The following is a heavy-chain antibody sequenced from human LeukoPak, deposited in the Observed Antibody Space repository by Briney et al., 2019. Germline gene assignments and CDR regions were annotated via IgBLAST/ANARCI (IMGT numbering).Heavy chain of an antibody. D-gene: IGHD3-10*01. CDR3: ARGGVTMVRGVIGMDV. V-gene: IGHV4-38-2*02. CDR1: GYSISSAYY. CDR2: VSHSGST. Sequence: SETLSLTCTVSGYSISSAYYWGWIRQPPGKGLEWIGSVSHSGSTYYNPSLKSRVTISVDTSKNQFSLKLSSVTAADTAVYYCARGGVTMVRGVIGMDVWGQGTTVTVSS. J-gene: IGHJ6*02.